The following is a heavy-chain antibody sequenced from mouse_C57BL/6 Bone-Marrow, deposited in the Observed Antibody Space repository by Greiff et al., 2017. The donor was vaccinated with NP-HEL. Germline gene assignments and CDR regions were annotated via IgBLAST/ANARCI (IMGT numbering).Heavy chain of an antibody. Sequence: QVQLQQSGAELARPGASVKLSCKASGYTFTSYGISWVKQRTGKGLAWIGEIYPRSGNTYYNEKFKGKATLTADKSSSTAYMELRSLTSEDSAVYFCARDNWDFDYWGQGTTLTVSS. CDR1: GYTFTSYG. D-gene: IGHD4-1*01. V-gene: IGHV1-81*01. CDR3: ARDNWDFDY. J-gene: IGHJ2*01. CDR2: IYPRSGNT.